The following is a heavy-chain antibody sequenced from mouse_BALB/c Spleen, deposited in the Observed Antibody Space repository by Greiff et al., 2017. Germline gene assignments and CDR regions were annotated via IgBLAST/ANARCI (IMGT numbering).Heavy chain of an antibody. J-gene: IGHJ3*01. V-gene: IGHV5-9-4*01. CDR2: ISSGGSYT. CDR1: GFTFSSYA. D-gene: IGHD3-2*01. CDR3: AREDSSGPFAY. Sequence: EVQGVESGGGLVKPGGSLKLSCAASGFTFSSYAMSWVRQSPEKRLEWVAEISSGGSYTYYPDTVTGRFTISRDNAKNTLYLEMSSLRSEDTAMYYCAREDSSGPFAYWGQGTLVTVSA.